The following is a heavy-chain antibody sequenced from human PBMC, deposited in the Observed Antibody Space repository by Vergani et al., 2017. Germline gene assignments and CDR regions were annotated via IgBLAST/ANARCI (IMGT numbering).Heavy chain of an antibody. CDR2: IYYSGST. V-gene: IGHV4-31*03. CDR3: ARDSLARGSSWTGIDY. J-gene: IGHJ4*02. Sequence: QVQLQESGPGLVKPPQTLSLTCTVSGGSISSGGYYWSWIRQHPGKGLEWIGYIYYSGSTYYNPSLKSRVTISVDTSKNQFSLKLSSVTAADTAVYYCARDSLARGSSWTGIDYWGQGTLVTVSS. D-gene: IGHD6-13*01. CDR1: GGSISSGGYY.